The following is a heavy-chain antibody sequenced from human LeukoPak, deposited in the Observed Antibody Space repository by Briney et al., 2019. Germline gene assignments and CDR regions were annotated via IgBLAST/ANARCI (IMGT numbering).Heavy chain of an antibody. CDR2: ISGSGGST. CDR3: AKSSYYDSSGYGFDY. J-gene: IGHJ4*02. Sequence: GGSLRLSCAASGFTFSSYAMSWVRQAPGKGLEWVSAISGSGGSTYYADSVKGRFTISRDNSKNTLYLQMNSLRAEDTAVYYCAKSSYYDSSGYGFDYWGQGTLVTVSS. CDR1: GFTFSSYA. V-gene: IGHV3-23*01. D-gene: IGHD3-22*01.